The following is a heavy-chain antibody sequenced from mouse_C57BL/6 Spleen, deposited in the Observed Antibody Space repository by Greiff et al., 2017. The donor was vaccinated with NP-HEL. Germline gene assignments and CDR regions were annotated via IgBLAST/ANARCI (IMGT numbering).Heavy chain of an antibody. CDR3: ARDYYGSWGYFDV. CDR1: GYSITSGYD. CDR2: ISYSGST. D-gene: IGHD1-1*01. V-gene: IGHV3-1*01. Sequence: EVHLVESGPGMVKPSQSLSLTCTVTGYSITSGYDWHWIRHFPGNKLEWMGYISYSGSTNYNPSLKSRISITHDTSKNHFFLKLNSVTTEDTATYYCARDYYGSWGYFDVWGTGTTVTVSS. J-gene: IGHJ1*03.